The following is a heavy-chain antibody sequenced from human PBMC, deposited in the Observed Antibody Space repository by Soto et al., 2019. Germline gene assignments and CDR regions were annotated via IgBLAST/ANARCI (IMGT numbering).Heavy chain of an antibody. V-gene: IGHV4-59*01. CDR2: IYYTGST. D-gene: IGHD5-12*01. J-gene: IGHJ4*02. CDR1: GGAISTYY. CDR3: VRGGKRYSTD. Sequence: VQLQESGPGLVKPSETLSLTCTISGGAISTYYWTWIRQPPGKGLEWIEYIYYTGSTSYNPSLRSRVTISVDTSKNEFSLELRSVTAADTAVYYCVRGGKRYSTDCGQGTLVTVSS.